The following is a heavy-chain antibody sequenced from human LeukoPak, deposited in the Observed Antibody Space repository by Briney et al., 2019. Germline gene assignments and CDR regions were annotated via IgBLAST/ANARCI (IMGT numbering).Heavy chain of an antibody. V-gene: IGHV3-23*01. J-gene: IGHJ6*02. D-gene: IGHD2-2*01. CDR3: AKSTTTSCYGATDV. CDR1: GFTFSTYA. Sequence: GGSLRLSCAASGFTFSTYAMSWVRQAPGQGLEWVSSICGSGDSTYYADSVKGRFIISRDNSKNTLYLQMNSLRAEDTAVYYCAKSTTTSCYGATDVWGQGTTVTVSS. CDR2: ICGSGDST.